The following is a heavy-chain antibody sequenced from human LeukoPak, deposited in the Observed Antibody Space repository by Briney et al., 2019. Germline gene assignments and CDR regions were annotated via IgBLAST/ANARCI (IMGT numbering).Heavy chain of an antibody. CDR3: ARDRAVADAFDI. J-gene: IGHJ3*02. CDR2: INSDGSST. V-gene: IGHV3-74*01. CDR1: GFTFSSYW. D-gene: IGHD6-19*01. Sequence: GGSLRLSCAASGFTFSSYWMHWVRQAPGKGLVWFSRINSDGSSTSYADSVKGRFTISRDNAKNTLYLQMNSLRAEDTAVYYCARDRAVADAFDIWGQGTMVTVSS.